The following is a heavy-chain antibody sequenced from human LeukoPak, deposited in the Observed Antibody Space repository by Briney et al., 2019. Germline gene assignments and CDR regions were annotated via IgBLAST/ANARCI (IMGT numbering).Heavy chain of an antibody. D-gene: IGHD6-19*01. Sequence: GASVKVSCKASGYTFTSYDINWVRQATGQGLGWMGWMNPNSGNTGYAQKFQGRVTMTRNTSISTAYMELSSLRSEDTAVYYCARGQYSSGWYTFDYWGQGTLVTVSS. CDR3: ARGQYSSGWYTFDY. CDR2: MNPNSGNT. V-gene: IGHV1-8*01. CDR1: GYTFTSYD. J-gene: IGHJ4*02.